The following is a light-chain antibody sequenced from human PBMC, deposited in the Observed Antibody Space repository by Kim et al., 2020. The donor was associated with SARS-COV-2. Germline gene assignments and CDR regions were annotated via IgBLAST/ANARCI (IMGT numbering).Light chain of an antibody. CDR1: NVGEKH. CDR2: EDK. J-gene: IGLJ3*02. Sequence: VPPGQTASITCSGDNVGEKHCSWNQQNPAQSPLLFIYEDKNWPSGIPERFSGSSSGNTATLTISGTQAMDEADYYCQVWDSYIVVFGGGTQLTVL. V-gene: IGLV3-1*01. CDR3: QVWDSYIVV.